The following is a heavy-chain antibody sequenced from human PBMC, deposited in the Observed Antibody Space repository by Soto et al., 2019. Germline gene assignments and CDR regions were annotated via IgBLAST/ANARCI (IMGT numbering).Heavy chain of an antibody. CDR3: ARDHLDTSYGDHLWYYGMDV. V-gene: IGHV1-18*01. Sequence: QVQLVQSGAEVKKPGASVKVSCKASGYTFTSYGISWVRQAPGQGLEWMGWISAYNGNTNYAQKLQGRVTMTTDTSTSTAYMELRSLRSDDTAVYYCARDHLDTSYGDHLWYYGMDVWGQGTTVTVSS. J-gene: IGHJ6*02. CDR2: ISAYNGNT. D-gene: IGHD4-17*01. CDR1: GYTFTSYG.